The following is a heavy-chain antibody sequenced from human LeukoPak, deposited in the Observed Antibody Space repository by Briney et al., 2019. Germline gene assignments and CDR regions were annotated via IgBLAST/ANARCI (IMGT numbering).Heavy chain of an antibody. CDR1: GGSFSGYY. Sequence: SETLSLTCAVYGGSFSGYYWSWIRQPPGKGLEWIGEINHSGSTNYNPSLKRRVTISVDTSKNQFSLKLSSVTAADTAVYYCATSEGGIAAAGLFDYWGQGTLVTVSS. V-gene: IGHV4-34*01. J-gene: IGHJ4*02. D-gene: IGHD6-13*01. CDR2: INHSGST. CDR3: ATSEGGIAAAGLFDY.